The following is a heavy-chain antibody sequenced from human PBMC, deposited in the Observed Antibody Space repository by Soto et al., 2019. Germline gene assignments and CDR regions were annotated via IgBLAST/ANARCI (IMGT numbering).Heavy chain of an antibody. CDR3: ARLGKALDI. D-gene: IGHD1-26*01. CDR1: GGSISSGDYY. CDR2: IYYSGST. J-gene: IGHJ3*02. V-gene: IGHV4-30-4*01. Sequence: QVQLQESGPGLVKPSQTLSLTCTVSGGSISSGDYYWNWIRQSPGKGLEWIGYIYYSGSTNYNPSLKRRLAISRATSKNQVSLKLTSVTAADTAVYYCARLGKALDIWGQGTMVTVSS.